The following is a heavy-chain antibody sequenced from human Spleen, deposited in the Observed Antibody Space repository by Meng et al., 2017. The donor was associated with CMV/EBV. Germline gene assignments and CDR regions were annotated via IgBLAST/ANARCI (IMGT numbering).Heavy chain of an antibody. V-gene: IGHV4-59*01. CDR3: ARAPPYDNYYYGMDV. CDR1: GDSISSFH. D-gene: IGHD3-9*01. J-gene: IGHJ6*02. Sequence: GSLRLSCTVSGDSISSFHWSWIRQSPGKELEWIGYVYYSGTSNYNPSLKRRVTMSLDTSKNHFSLKLNSVTAADTAVYYCARAPPYDNYYYGMDVWGQGTLVTVSS. CDR2: VYYSGTS.